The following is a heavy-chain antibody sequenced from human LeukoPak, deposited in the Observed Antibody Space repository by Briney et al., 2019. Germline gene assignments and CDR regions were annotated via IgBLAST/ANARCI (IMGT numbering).Heavy chain of an antibody. CDR2: ISYDGSNK. D-gene: IGHD2-15*01. V-gene: IGHV3-30-3*01. Sequence: GGSLRLSCAASGFTFSSYAMHWVRQAPGKGLEWVAVISYDGSNKYYADSVKGRFTISRDNSKNTLYLQMNSLRAEDTAVYYCARSPPYPRRAAAMPSFDFDIWGQGTMVTVSS. CDR3: ARSPPYPRRAAAMPSFDFDI. J-gene: IGHJ3*02. CDR1: GFTFSSYA.